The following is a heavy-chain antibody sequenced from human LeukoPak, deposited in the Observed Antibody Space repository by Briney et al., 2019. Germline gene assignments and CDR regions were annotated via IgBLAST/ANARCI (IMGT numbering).Heavy chain of an antibody. J-gene: IGHJ6*02. CDR2: ISYDESDK. CDR3: AKGVVAATNAAYYGMDV. CDR1: GFTFSNYG. V-gene: IGHV3-30*18. Sequence: GRSLRLSCAASGFTFSNYGMHWVRQAPGKGLEWVAVISYDESDKYYADSVKARCTISRDNSKNTLYLQMNSLRPEDTAVYYCAKGVVAATNAAYYGMDVWGQGTTVTVSS. D-gene: IGHD2-15*01.